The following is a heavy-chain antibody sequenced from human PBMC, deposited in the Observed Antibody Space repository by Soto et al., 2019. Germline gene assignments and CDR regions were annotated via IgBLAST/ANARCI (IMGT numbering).Heavy chain of an antibody. CDR3: ARHLLIGEFDY. D-gene: IGHD3-16*01. V-gene: IGHV4-39*01. CDR1: GGSISSSSYY. Sequence: QLQLQESGPGLVKPSETLSLTCTVSGGSISSSSYYWGWIRQPPGKGLEWIGSIYYSGSTYYNPSLKSRVTISVDTSKNQFSLKLSSVTAADTAVYYCARHLLIGEFDYWGQGTLVTVSS. CDR2: IYYSGST. J-gene: IGHJ4*02.